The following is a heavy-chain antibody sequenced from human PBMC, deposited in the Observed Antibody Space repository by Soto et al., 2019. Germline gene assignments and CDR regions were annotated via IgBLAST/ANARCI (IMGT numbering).Heavy chain of an antibody. CDR2: IDSKNGYI. V-gene: IGHV3-21*05. D-gene: IGHD3-22*01. Sequence: PGGSPRLSCVASGFAFNIYSMNWVRQAPGKGLEWVSHIDSKNGYIHYADSVKGRFTISRDNAKNSLYLQMNSLRAEDTAVYYCVRDRVPYYYDSSGYGRDRVFAYCGQGTLVTGSS. CDR3: VRDRVPYYYDSSGYGRDRVFAY. CDR1: GFAFNIYS. J-gene: IGHJ4*02.